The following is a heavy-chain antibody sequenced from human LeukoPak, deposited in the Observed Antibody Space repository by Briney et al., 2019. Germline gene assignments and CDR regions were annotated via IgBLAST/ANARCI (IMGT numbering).Heavy chain of an antibody. J-gene: IGHJ6*03. CDR3: ARVSGSGWYRPHYYYMDV. CDR2: ISYDGSNK. D-gene: IGHD6-19*01. CDR1: GFTFSNYG. V-gene: IGHV3-30*19. Sequence: GGSLRLSCAASGFTFSNYGMHWVRQAPGKGLEWVAVISYDGSNKYYADSVKGRFTISRDNSKNTLYLQMNSLRAEDTAVYYCARVSGSGWYRPHYYYMDVWGKGTTVTVSS.